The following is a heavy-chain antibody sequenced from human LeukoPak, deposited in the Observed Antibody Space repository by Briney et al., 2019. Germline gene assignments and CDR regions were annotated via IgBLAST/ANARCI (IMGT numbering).Heavy chain of an antibody. CDR2: IYYSGST. V-gene: IGHV4-39*01. CDR1: GGSISSSSYY. CDR3: ARNGRRGELHYFDY. J-gene: IGHJ4*02. D-gene: IGHD1-26*01. Sequence: PSETLSHTCTVSGGSISSSSYYWGWIRQPPGKGLEWIGSIYYSGSTYYNPSLKSRVTISVDTSKNQFSLKLSSVTAADTAVYYCARNGRRGELHYFDYWGQGTLVTVPS.